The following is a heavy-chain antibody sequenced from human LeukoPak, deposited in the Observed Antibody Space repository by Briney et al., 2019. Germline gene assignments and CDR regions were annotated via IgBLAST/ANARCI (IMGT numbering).Heavy chain of an antibody. CDR2: IYHGDST. D-gene: IGHD2-15*01. CDR1: GVTFSSNY. J-gene: IGHJ4*02. V-gene: IGHV3-66*01. CDR3: ARGEEGYCSGGICYPRWLD. Sequence: GGSLRLSCAASGVTFSSNYMSWVRQAPGKGLEWVGVIYHGDSTYYADSVTGRFAISRDNTKDKLNLKMNSLRVEDTAVYYCARGEEGYCSGGICYPRWLDWGQGTLVTVSS.